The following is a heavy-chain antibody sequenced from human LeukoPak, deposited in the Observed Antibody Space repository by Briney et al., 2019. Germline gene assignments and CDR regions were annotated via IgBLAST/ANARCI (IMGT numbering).Heavy chain of an antibody. J-gene: IGHJ6*03. CDR2: IYYGGTT. D-gene: IGHD5-24*01. CDR1: GGSISSDYS. V-gene: IGHV4-39*07. CDR3: ARERRDGYDVYYYYNYMDV. Sequence: SETLSLTCTVSGGSISSDYSWGWIRQPPGKGLEWIGNIYYGGTTYYNPSLKSRVTISVDTSKNQFSLKLSSVTAADTAVYYCARERRDGYDVYYYYNYMDVWGKGTTVTVSS.